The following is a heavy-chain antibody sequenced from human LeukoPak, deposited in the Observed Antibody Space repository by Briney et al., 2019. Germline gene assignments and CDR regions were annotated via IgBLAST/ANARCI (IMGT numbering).Heavy chain of an antibody. D-gene: IGHD1-1*01. CDR3: ARDLGGTNYYYYYMDV. CDR1: GFTFSRYW. CDR2: IKQDGSEK. J-gene: IGHJ6*03. Sequence: PGGSLRLSCAASGFTFSRYWMRWVRQARGKGGEGVANIKQDGSEKYYVASVKGRFTISRDNAKNSLYLQMNSLRAEDTAVYYCARDLGGTNYYYYYMDVWGKGTTVTVSS. V-gene: IGHV3-7*01.